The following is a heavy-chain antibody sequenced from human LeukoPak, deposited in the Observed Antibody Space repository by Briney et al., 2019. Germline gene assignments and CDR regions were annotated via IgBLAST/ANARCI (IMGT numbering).Heavy chain of an antibody. CDR3: TRDGDTSGYSD. Sequence: GGSLRLSCAGSGFTFSSYWMAWVRQGPGKGLEWVANIKQDGGEIYYVDSVKGRFTISRDNAKNSLYLHMNSLRAEDTAVYYCTRDGDTSGYSDWGQGTLVTVSS. CDR2: IKQDGGEI. CDR1: GFTFSSYW. D-gene: IGHD3-22*01. J-gene: IGHJ4*02. V-gene: IGHV3-7*01.